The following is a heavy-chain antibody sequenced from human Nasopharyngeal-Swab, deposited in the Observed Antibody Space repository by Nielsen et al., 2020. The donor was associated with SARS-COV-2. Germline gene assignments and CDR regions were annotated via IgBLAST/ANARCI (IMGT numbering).Heavy chain of an antibody. V-gene: IGHV5-51*01. CDR2: IYPGDSDT. CDR1: GYSFTDYW. J-gene: IGHJ4*02. CDR3: ARHRAMVAPFDY. Sequence: KVSCKGPGYSFTDYWIGWVRQMPGKGLEWMGIIYPGDSDTRYSPSLQGHVTISADKSISTAYLQWSSLEASDTAMYYCARHRAMVAPFDYWGQGTLVTVSS. D-gene: IGHD4/OR15-4a*01.